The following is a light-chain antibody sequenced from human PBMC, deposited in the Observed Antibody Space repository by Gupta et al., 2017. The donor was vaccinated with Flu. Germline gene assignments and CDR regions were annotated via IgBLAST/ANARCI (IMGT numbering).Light chain of an antibody. J-gene: IGLJ2*01. V-gene: IGLV2-14*02. CDR2: EVS. Sequence: QSALTQPASVSGSPGQSIAISCTGTSSDIGSYKFVSWYQQHPGKAPKLIIYEVSGRPSGVSDRFSGSKSGNTASLTISGLQAEDEALYYCSSFTSSSTLLFGGGTKLTVL. CDR3: SSFTSSSTLL. CDR1: SSDIGSYKF.